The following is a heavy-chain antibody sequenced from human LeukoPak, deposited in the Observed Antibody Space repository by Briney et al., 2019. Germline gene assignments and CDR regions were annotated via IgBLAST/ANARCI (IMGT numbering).Heavy chain of an antibody. J-gene: IGHJ4*02. CDR1: GGSFSGYY. V-gene: IGHV4-34*01. Sequence: SETLSLTCAVYGGSFSGYYWSWIRQPPGKGLEWIGEINHSGSTNYNPSLKSRVTISVDTSKNQFSLKLSSVTAADTAVYYCARENDYKKDYWSQGTLVTVSS. CDR2: INHSGST. CDR3: ARENDYKKDY. D-gene: IGHD1-1*01.